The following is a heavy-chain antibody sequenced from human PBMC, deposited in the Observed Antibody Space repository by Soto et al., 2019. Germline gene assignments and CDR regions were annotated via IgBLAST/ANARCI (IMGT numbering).Heavy chain of an antibody. V-gene: IGHV3-23*01. J-gene: IGHJ6*02. CDR1: GFSFSSYA. CDR3: AKGEEVVTITEYYYYGMDV. CDR2: ISGSGGST. D-gene: IGHD5-12*01. Sequence: GGSLRLSCAAYGFSFSSYAMSWVRQAPGKGLEWVSAISGSGGSTYYADSVKGRFTISRDNSKNTLYLQMNSLRAEDTAVYYCAKGEEVVTITEYYYYGMDVWGQGTTVTVSS.